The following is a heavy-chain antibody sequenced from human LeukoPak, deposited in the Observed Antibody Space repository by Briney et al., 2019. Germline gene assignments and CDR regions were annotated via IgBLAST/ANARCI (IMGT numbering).Heavy chain of an antibody. CDR1: GFTFSSYS. V-gene: IGHV3-21*01. CDR3: ARDGYNSDAFDI. D-gene: IGHD5-24*01. J-gene: IGHJ3*02. Sequence: GGTLRLSCAASGFTFSSYSMNWVRQAPGKGLEWVSSISSSSSYIYYADSVKGRFTISRDNAKNSLYLQMNSLRAEDTAVYYCARDGYNSDAFDIWGQGTMVTVSS. CDR2: ISSSSSYI.